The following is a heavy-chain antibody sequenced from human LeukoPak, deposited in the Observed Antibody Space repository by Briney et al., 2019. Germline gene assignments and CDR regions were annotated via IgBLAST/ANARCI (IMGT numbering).Heavy chain of an antibody. Sequence: GASVKVSCKVSRYNLTELSMHWVRQAPGKGLERMGGFDPEDGETIYAQKFQGRVTMTEDTSTDTAYMELSSLRSEDTAVYYCATGVLSPLDEYYLDYWGQGTLVTVSS. CDR2: FDPEDGET. J-gene: IGHJ4*02. CDR1: RYNLTELS. V-gene: IGHV1-24*01. CDR3: ATGVLSPLDEYYLDY. D-gene: IGHD2-8*02.